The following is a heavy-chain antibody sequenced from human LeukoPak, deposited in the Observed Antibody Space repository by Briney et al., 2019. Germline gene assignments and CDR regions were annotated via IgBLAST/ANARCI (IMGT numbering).Heavy chain of an antibody. J-gene: IGHJ6*02. CDR2: INHSGST. V-gene: IGHV4-34*01. CDR1: GGSFSGYY. Sequence: SETLSLTCAVYGGSFSGYYWSWTRQPPGKGLEWIGEINHSGSTNYNPSLKSRVTISVDTSKNQFSLKLSSVTAADTAVYYCARGPDYYGMDVWGQGTTVTVSS. CDR3: ARGPDYYGMDV.